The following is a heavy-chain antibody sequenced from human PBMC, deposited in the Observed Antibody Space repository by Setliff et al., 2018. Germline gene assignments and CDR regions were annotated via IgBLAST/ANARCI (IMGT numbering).Heavy chain of an antibody. J-gene: IGHJ6*03. CDR3: ARDTPNYYDSSGYYLGGIVIYYYYYYKDV. Sequence: GASVKVSCKASGYTFTSYGISWVRQAPGQGLEWMGWISAYNGNTNYAQKLQGRVTMTTDTSTSTAYMELRSLRSDDTAVYYCARDTPNYYDSSGYYLGGIVIYYYYYYKDVWGKGTTVTV. D-gene: IGHD3-22*01. CDR2: ISAYNGNT. CDR1: GYTFTSYG. V-gene: IGHV1-18*01.